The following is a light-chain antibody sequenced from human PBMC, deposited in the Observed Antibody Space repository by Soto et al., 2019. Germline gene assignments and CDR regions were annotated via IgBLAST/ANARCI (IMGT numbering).Light chain of an antibody. CDR3: QQYYSTPYT. V-gene: IGKV4-1*01. J-gene: IGKJ2*01. Sequence: DIVMTQSPDSLAVSLGERATINCKSSRSVLYSSNTKNYLAWYQQKQGQPPKLLIYWASTRESGVPDRFSGSGSGTDFTLTISSLQAEDVAVYYCQQYYSTPYTLGQWTKLEIK. CDR1: RSVLYSSNTKNY. CDR2: WAS.